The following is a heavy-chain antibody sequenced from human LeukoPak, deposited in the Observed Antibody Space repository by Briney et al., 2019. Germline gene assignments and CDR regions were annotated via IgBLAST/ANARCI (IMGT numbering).Heavy chain of an antibody. V-gene: IGHV3-23*01. CDR3: ANHRGHYLGSGAYFQY. CDR1: GFTFSSYA. Sequence: AGGSLRLSCAASGFTFSSYAMSWVRQVPGKGLECVSAISGSGGSTYYADSVKGRFTVSRDNSKSTLYLQMNSLRAEDTAIYYCANHRGHYLGSGAYFQYWGQGTVVTVSS. CDR2: ISGSGGST. J-gene: IGHJ4*02. D-gene: IGHD3-10*01.